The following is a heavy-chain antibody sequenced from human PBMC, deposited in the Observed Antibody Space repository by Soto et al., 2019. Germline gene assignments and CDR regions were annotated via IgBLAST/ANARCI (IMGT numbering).Heavy chain of an antibody. D-gene: IGHD3-3*02. CDR3: ARDQLLASFFRYYYGMDV. Sequence: QVQLVESGGGVVQPGRSLRLSCAASGFTFSSYAMHWVRQAPGKGLEWVAVISYDGSNKYYADSVKGRFTISRDNSKNTLYLQMNSLRAEDTAVYYCARDQLLASFFRYYYGMDVWGQGTTVTVSS. V-gene: IGHV3-30-3*01. J-gene: IGHJ6*02. CDR2: ISYDGSNK. CDR1: GFTFSSYA.